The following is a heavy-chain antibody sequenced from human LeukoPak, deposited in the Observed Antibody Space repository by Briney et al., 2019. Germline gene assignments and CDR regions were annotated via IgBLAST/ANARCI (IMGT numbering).Heavy chain of an antibody. CDR2: THTSGTT. D-gene: IGHD3-16*01. CDR3: GRVRGGGVFDS. Sequence: SETLSLTCTVSSGSISSGSYYWSWIRQPAGKGLEWVGRTHTSGTTNYNPSLESRVTVSVDTSKNQFSLKLISATAAYTGVYYCGRVRGGGVFDSWGQGILVTVSS. J-gene: IGHJ4*02. V-gene: IGHV4-61*02. CDR1: SGSISSGSYY.